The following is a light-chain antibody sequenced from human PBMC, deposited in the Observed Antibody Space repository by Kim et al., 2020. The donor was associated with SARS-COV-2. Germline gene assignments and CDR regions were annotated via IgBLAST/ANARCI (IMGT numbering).Light chain of an antibody. CDR1: QDISDS. V-gene: IGKV1-9*01. CDR2: AAS. J-gene: IGKJ1*01. Sequence: ASVGDRVTLTCRASQDISDSLAWYQQDLGKAPKLLIYAASTLKSGVPSRFSGSGSGTEFTLTISSLQPEDFATYFCHQFHLYPRTFGQGTKVEIK. CDR3: HQFHLYPRT.